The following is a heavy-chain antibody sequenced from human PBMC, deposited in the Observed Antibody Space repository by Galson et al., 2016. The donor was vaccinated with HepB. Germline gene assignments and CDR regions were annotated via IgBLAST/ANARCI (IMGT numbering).Heavy chain of an antibody. J-gene: IGHJ6*04. Sequence: SLRLSCAASGFTFSSHAMSWVRQAPGKGLEVVSSISRSGDSTDYADSVKGRFTISRDNSKNTLSLQMNSLTADDTAIYYCVQGSTAPAVWGKGTTVTVSS. CDR3: VQGSTAPAV. CDR1: GFTFSSHA. D-gene: IGHD1-26*01. V-gene: IGHV3-23*01. CDR2: ISRSGDST.